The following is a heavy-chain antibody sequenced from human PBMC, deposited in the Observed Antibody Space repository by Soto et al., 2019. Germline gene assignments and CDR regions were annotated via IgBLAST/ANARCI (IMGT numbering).Heavy chain of an antibody. V-gene: IGHV4-34*12. Sequence: SETLSLTCAIYNSSLGAFHWTWIRQPPGKGLEWIGELIHGGSTNYNPSLKSRVTFSLDTSKSQFSLHVMSVTAADTAVYYCARSPLSYDYVRQTWREVGDSFDVWGRGTSVTVS. CDR3: ARSPLSYDYVRQTWREVGDSFDV. CDR1: NSSLGAFH. CDR2: LIHGGST. J-gene: IGHJ3*01. D-gene: IGHD3-10*02.